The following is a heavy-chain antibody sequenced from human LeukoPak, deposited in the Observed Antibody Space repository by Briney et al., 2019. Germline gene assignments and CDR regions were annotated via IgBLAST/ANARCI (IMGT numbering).Heavy chain of an antibody. CDR3: ARLGWGNYFDY. V-gene: IGHV3-7*02. Sequence: PGGSLRLSCAASGINFSTYWMTWVRQAPGKGLEWVANIKQDGSEKYYVDSVKGRFTISRDNAKNSLYLQMNSLRAQDTAVYYCARLGWGNYFDYWGQGTLVTVSS. CDR2: IKQDGSEK. CDR1: GINFSTYW. J-gene: IGHJ4*02. D-gene: IGHD2-15*01.